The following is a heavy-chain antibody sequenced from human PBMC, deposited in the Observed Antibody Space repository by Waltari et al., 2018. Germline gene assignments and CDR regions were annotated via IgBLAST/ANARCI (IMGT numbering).Heavy chain of an antibody. D-gene: IGHD6-13*01. CDR1: GGSISSYY. Sequence: QVQLQESGPGLVKPSETLSLTCTVSGGSISSYYWSWIRQPAGKGLEWIGRIYTSGSTYYNPSLKSRVTISVDTSKNQFSLKLSSVTAADTAVYYCARLGYSSSWDVEAWFDPWGQGTLVTVSS. CDR3: ARLGYSSSWDVEAWFDP. V-gene: IGHV4-4*07. CDR2: IYTSGST. J-gene: IGHJ5*02.